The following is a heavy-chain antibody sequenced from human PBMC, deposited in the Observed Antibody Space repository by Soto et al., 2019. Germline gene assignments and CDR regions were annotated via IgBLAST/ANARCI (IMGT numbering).Heavy chain of an antibody. Sequence: ASVKVSCKASGYTFTSYYMHWVRQAPGQGLEGMGIINTSGGSTSYAQNFQGRVTMTSDTSTSTVYMELSSLRSEDTAVYYSARVRRSRGYSYGYWGQGTPLTVSS. V-gene: IGHV1-46*01. CDR1: GYTFTSYY. CDR3: ARVRRSRGYSYGY. J-gene: IGHJ4*02. CDR2: INTSGGST. D-gene: IGHD3-22*01.